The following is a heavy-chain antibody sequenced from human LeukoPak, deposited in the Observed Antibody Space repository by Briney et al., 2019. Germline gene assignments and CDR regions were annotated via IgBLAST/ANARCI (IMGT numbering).Heavy chain of an antibody. CDR1: GGTFSSYA. V-gene: IGHV1-24*01. J-gene: IGHJ4*02. D-gene: IGHD3-22*01. CDR2: FDPEDGET. Sequence: GASVKVSCKASGGTFSSYAISWVRQAPGKGLEWMGGFDPEDGETIYAQKFQGRVTMTEDTSTDTAYMELSSLRSEDTAVYYCATPEPDSSGYYWDYWGQGTLVTVSS. CDR3: ATPEPDSSGYYWDY.